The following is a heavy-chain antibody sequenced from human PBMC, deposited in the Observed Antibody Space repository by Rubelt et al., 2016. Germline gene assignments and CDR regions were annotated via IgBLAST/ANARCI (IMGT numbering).Heavy chain of an antibody. CDR3: ARENDCSSVSCR. D-gene: IGHD2-2*01. J-gene: IGHJ3*01. CDR1: GFTFSSYA. V-gene: IGHV3-7*03. CDR2: INQDGSEK. Sequence: EVQLLESGGGLVQHGGSLRLSCAASGFTFSSYAMSWVRQAPGKGLEWVANINQDGSEKKYVDSVKGRFTISRDNAKNSLFLQMSSLRAEDTAVYYCARENDCSSVSCRWGQGTTVTVSS.